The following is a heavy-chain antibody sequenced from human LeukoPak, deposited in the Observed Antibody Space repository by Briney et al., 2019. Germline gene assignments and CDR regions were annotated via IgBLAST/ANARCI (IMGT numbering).Heavy chain of an antibody. V-gene: IGHV3-21*04. Sequence: GGSLRLSCAASGFSFSSYTLNWVRQAPGKGLEWVSAISSSSSYRYYADSVKGRFTISRDNAKNSLYLQMNSLRAEDTAVYYCAICVGYDIFVSYPYYFDYWGLGTLVTVSS. CDR3: AICVGYDIFVSYPYYFDY. D-gene: IGHD3-22*01. CDR2: ISSSSSYR. J-gene: IGHJ4*02. CDR1: GFSFSSYT.